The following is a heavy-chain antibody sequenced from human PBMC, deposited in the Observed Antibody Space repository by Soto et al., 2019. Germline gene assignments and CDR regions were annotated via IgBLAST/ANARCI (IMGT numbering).Heavy chain of an antibody. D-gene: IGHD6-6*01. J-gene: IGHJ6*02. V-gene: IGHV3-48*02. CDR3: ARDQRYSSSFPYYYYYYGMDV. CDR1: GFTFSSYS. CDR2: ISSSSSTI. Sequence: GGSLRLSCAASGFTFSSYSMNWVRQAPGKGLEWVSYISSSSSTIYYADSVKGRFTISRDNAKNSLYLQMNSLRDEDTAVYYCARDQRYSSSFPYYYYYYGMDVWGQGTTVTVSS.